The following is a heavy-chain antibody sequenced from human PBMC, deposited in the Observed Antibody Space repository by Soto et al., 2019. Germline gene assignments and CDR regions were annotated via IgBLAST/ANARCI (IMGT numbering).Heavy chain of an antibody. Sequence: SETLSLTCTVSGGSISSYYWSWIRQPPGKGLEWIGYIYYSGSTNYNPSLKSRVTISVDTSKNQFSLKLSSVTAADTAVYYCARGGGARIYYYYYYMDVWGKGTTVTVSS. CDR1: GGSISSYY. D-gene: IGHD1-26*01. V-gene: IGHV4-59*08. CDR2: IYYSGST. CDR3: ARGGGARIYYYYYYMDV. J-gene: IGHJ6*03.